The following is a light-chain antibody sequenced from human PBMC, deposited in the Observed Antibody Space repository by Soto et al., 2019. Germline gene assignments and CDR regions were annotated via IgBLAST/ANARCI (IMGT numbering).Light chain of an antibody. CDR2: NAS. J-gene: IGKJ1*01. CDR3: QQYNSYPWT. V-gene: IGKV1-5*03. Sequence: DIQMTQSPSTLSASVGDRVTITCRSSQRISSWLAWYQQKPGKAPKLLIYNASSLESGVPSRFSGIGSGTEFTLTLSSLQPDDFVTYYCQQYNSYPWTFGQGTKVEIK. CDR1: QRISSW.